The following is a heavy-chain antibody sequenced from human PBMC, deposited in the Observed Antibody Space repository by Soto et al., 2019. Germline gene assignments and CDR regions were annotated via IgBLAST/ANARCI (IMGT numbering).Heavy chain of an antibody. J-gene: IGHJ4*02. CDR3: ARGGEAGSGWSPHFDY. V-gene: IGHV4-4*02. Sequence: QVQLQESGPGLVKPSGTLSLTCAVSGGSINSSNWWSWVRQPPGKGLEWIGEIYHSGSTNYNPSLKSRVTVSVDKSKNQFALKLSSVTAADPAVYYCARGGEAGSGWSPHFDYWGQGTLVTVSS. CDR2: IYHSGST. D-gene: IGHD6-19*01. CDR1: GGSINSSNW.